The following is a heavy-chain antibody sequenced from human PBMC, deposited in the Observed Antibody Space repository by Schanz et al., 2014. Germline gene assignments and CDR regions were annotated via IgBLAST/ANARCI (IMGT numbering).Heavy chain of an antibody. Sequence: QVQLVESGGGVVQPGRSLRLSCATSGLNFDYYGMNWVRQAPGKGLEWVANIGYDGSEKYYADSVKGRFTISRDNSKNTLFLQMSSLRADDTAVYYCARDLLVSHYDFWSGNDYWGQGTLXTVSS. V-gene: IGHV3-33*01. CDR2: IGYDGSEK. CDR1: GLNFDYYG. D-gene: IGHD3-3*01. CDR3: ARDLLVSHYDFWSGNDY. J-gene: IGHJ4*02.